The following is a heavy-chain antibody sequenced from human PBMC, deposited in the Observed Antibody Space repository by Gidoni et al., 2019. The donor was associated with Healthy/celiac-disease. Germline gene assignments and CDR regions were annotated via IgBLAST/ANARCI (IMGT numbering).Heavy chain of an antibody. D-gene: IGHD4-4*01. CDR2: IYYSGST. J-gene: IGHJ5*02. CDR3: ARDGTTVKMRGRWIRESGLPHNWFDP. CDR1: GGSISSSSYY. V-gene: IGHV4-39*01. Sequence: QLQLQESGPGLVKPSETLSLTCTVSGGSISSSSYYGGWNRQPPGKGLEWIGSIYYSGSTSYNPSLKSRVTISVDTSKNQFSLKLSSVTAADTAVYYCARDGTTVKMRGRWIRESGLPHNWFDPWGQGTLVTVSS.